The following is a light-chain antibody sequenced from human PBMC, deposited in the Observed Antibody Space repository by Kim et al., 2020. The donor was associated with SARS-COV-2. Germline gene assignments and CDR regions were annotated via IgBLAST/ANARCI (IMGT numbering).Light chain of an antibody. Sequence: SVSPGERAPLSGSASQSVSNNVAWYQQKPGQAPRVLIDGASTRATGIPARFSGSGSGTEFTLTISSLQSEDFAVYYCQQFYNGRTFGQGTKVDIK. V-gene: IGKV3-15*01. CDR3: QQFYNGRT. J-gene: IGKJ1*01. CDR1: QSVSNN. CDR2: GAS.